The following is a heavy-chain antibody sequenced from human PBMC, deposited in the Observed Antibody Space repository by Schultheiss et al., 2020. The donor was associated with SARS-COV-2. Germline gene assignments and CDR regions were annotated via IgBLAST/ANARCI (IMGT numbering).Heavy chain of an antibody. V-gene: IGHV4-31*03. CDR2: IYYSGST. Sequence: SETLSLTCTVSGGSISSSSYYWSWIRQPPGKGLEWIGYIYYSGSTYYNPSLKSRVTISVDTSKNQFSLKLSSVTAADTAVYYCARDIFRLPRNFAGWYFDLWGRGTLVTVSS. D-gene: IGHD2-21*01. CDR3: ARDIFRLPRNFAGWYFDL. J-gene: IGHJ2*01. CDR1: GGSISSSSYY.